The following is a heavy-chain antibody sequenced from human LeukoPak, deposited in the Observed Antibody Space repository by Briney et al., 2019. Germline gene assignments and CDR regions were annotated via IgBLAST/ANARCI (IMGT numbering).Heavy chain of an antibody. V-gene: IGHV3-48*03. CDR1: GFTFSSYE. Sequence: GGSLRLSCAASGFTFSSYEMNWVRQAPGKGLEWVSYISSSGSTIYYADSVKGRFTISSDNSKNTLYLQMNTLIADDTAVYYCAKGVKQIVVVTAQRYLDYWGQGTLVTVSS. D-gene: IGHD2-21*02. CDR2: ISSSGSTI. J-gene: IGHJ4*02. CDR3: AKGVKQIVVVTAQRYLDY.